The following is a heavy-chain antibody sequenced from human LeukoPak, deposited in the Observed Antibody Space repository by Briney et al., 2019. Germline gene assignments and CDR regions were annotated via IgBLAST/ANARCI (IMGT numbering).Heavy chain of an antibody. Sequence: GGSLRLSCAASGFTLSSYAMSWVRQAPGKGLEWVSAISVSGNTYHADSVKGRFTISRDSSKNTLYPQMNRLRAEDAAVYYCAKAPVTTCRGAFCYPFDYWGLGTLVTVSS. CDR2: ISVSGNT. J-gene: IGHJ4*02. CDR1: GFTLSSYA. V-gene: IGHV3-23*01. CDR3: AKAPVTTCRGAFCYPFDY. D-gene: IGHD2-15*01.